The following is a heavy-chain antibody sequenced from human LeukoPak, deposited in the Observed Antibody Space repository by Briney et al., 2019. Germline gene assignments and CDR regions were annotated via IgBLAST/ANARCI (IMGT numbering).Heavy chain of an antibody. J-gene: IGHJ4*02. CDR3: AIGLCF. CDR2: ISTSSRTI. CDR1: GFTFSSYD. Sequence: GGSLRLSSAGSGFTFSSYDMNWVRQAPGKGLEWFAYISTSSRTISYTDSVKGRITTSRDNAKNSLYLQMNTLRAEDTAVYYCAIGLCFWGQGVLVT. D-gene: IGHD2-15*01. V-gene: IGHV3-48*01.